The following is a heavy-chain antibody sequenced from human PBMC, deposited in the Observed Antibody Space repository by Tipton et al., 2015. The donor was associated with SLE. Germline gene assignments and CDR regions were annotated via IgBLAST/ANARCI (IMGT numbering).Heavy chain of an antibody. Sequence: TLSLTCTVSGGSISSDDYYWTWIRQHPGEGLEWIGHISYSGSPYYNPSLRRRVTISVDTSKIHFSLKLSSGTAADTAVYYCARGGVRGYGSFNLGGPGTLVPVSS. CDR1: GGSISSDDYY. CDR3: ARGGVRGYGSFNL. D-gene: IGHD5-12*01. CDR2: ISYSGSP. V-gene: IGHV4-31*03. J-gene: IGHJ4*02.